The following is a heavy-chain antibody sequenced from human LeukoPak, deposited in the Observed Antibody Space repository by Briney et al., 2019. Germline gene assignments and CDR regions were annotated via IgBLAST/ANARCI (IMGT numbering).Heavy chain of an antibody. CDR2: ISYDGSNK. V-gene: IGHV3-30*19. CDR3: ARMGPLAFDY. J-gene: IGHJ4*02. Sequence: GGSLRLSCAASGFSFSSYGMHWVRQAPGKGLEWVAVISYDGSNKYYADSVKGRFTISRDNSKNTLYLQMNSLRAEDTAVYYCARMGPLAFDYWGQGTLVTVSS. CDR1: GFSFSSYG. D-gene: IGHD1-26*01.